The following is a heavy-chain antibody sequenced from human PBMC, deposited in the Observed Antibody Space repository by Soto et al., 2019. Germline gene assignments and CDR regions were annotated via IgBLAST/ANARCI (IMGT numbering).Heavy chain of an antibody. CDR2: IYWDDDK. Sequence: QITLKESGPTLVKPTQTLTLTCTFSGFSLSTSGVGVGWIRQPPGKALEWLALIYWDDDKRYSPSLKSRLTITKATSTNQMLLTMTNMDPVDTPTYYCAHSVSMPDSSGYTFRNWYFDLWGRGTLVTVSS. CDR1: GFSLSTSGVG. V-gene: IGHV2-5*02. CDR3: AHSVSMPDSSGYTFRNWYFDL. D-gene: IGHD3-22*01. J-gene: IGHJ2*01.